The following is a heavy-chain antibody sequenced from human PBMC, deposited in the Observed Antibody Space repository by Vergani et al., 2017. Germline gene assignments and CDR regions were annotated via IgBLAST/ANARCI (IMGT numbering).Heavy chain of an antibody. D-gene: IGHD2-15*01. V-gene: IGHV4-34*01. J-gene: IGHJ2*01. Sequence: QVQLQQWGAGLLKPSETLSLTCAVYGGSFSAYYWSWIRQPPGKGLEWIGEINHSGSTNYNPSLKSRVTISVDTSKNQFSLKLGSVTAADTAVYYCARHDIVVVVAATENWYIDLWGRGTLVTVSS. CDR2: INHSGST. CDR3: ARHDIVVVVAATENWYIDL. CDR1: GGSFSAYY.